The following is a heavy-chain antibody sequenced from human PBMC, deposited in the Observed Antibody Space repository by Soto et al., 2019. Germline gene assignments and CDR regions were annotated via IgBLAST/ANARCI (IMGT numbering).Heavy chain of an antibody. V-gene: IGHV3-23*01. CDR3: AKACPGHFVIRIFEWLIPFDY. CDR2: ISGSGGST. D-gene: IGHD3-3*02. Sequence: GGSLRLSCAASGFTFSSYAMSWVRQAPGKGLEWVSAISGSGGSTYYADSVKGRFTISRDNSKNTLYLQMNSLRAEDNARYYWAKACPGHFVIRIFEWLIPFDYWGQGTLVTVSS. J-gene: IGHJ4*02. CDR1: GFTFSSYA.